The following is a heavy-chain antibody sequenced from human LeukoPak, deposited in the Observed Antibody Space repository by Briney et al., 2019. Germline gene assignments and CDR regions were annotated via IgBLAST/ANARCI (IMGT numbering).Heavy chain of an antibody. Sequence: PGGSLRLSCAAPGFTFNNYWMAWVRQALGKGLEWVANIKEDESAKHQADSVKGRFTISRDSAQNSVYLQMSSLRGEDTAVYYCARDVGGSLDYWGQGTLVTVSS. J-gene: IGHJ4*02. CDR3: ARDVGGSLDY. V-gene: IGHV3-7*01. D-gene: IGHD1-26*01. CDR1: GFTFNNYW. CDR2: IKEDESAK.